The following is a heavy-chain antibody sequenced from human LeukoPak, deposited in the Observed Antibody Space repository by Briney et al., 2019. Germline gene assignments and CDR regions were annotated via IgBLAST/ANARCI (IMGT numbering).Heavy chain of an antibody. CDR3: AKDLGSSGWYDAFDI. CDR2: IRYEGSNK. D-gene: IGHD6-19*01. CDR1: GFTFSSYG. V-gene: IGHV3-30*02. J-gene: IGHJ3*02. Sequence: PGGSLRLSCAASGFTFSSYGMHWVRQAPGKGLEWVAFIRYEGSNKYYADSVKGRFTISRDNSKNTLYLQMNSLRAEDTAVYYCAKDLGSSGWYDAFDIWGQGTMVTVSS.